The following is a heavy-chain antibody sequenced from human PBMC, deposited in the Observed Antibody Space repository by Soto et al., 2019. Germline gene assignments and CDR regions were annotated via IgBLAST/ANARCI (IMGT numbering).Heavy chain of an antibody. D-gene: IGHD2-2*01. CDR2: IYYSGST. J-gene: IGHJ6*02. CDR3: ARDKGYCSSTSCYYGMDV. CDR1: GGSISGYS. V-gene: IGHV4-59*12. Sequence: SETLSLTCTVSGGSISGYSWSWIRQPPGKGLEWIGYIYYSGSTNYSPSLKSRVTISVDTSKKQFSLKLISVTAADTAVYYCARDKGYCSSTSCYYGMDVWGQGTTVTVSS.